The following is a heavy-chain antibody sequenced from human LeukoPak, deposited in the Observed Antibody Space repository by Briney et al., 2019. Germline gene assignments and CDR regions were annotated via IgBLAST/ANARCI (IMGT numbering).Heavy chain of an antibody. CDR2: IYPGDSDT. V-gene: IGHV5-51*01. J-gene: IGHJ3*02. Sequence: GESLKISCKGSGYSFTSYWIGWVRQMPGKGLEWMGIIYPGDSDTRYSPSFQGQVTISADKSISTAYLQWSSLKASDTAMYYCARRPFGVDYGSSGVGAFDIWGQGTMVTVSS. CDR1: GYSFTSYW. D-gene: IGHD3-22*01. CDR3: ARRPFGVDYGSSGVGAFDI.